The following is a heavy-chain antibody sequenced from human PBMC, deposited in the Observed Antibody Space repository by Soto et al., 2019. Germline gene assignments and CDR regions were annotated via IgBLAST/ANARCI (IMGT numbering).Heavy chain of an antibody. CDR3: AKTYSSGRGAFDV. Sequence: GGALRLSCAASGFTFSSYSMNWVRQAPGKGLEWVSYISSGSSTIYYADSVKGRFTISRDNAQNSLYLQMNSLRAEDTAVYYCAKTYSSGRGAFDVWGQGTMVTVSS. D-gene: IGHD6-19*01. J-gene: IGHJ3*01. CDR2: ISSGSSTI. CDR1: GFTFSSYS. V-gene: IGHV3-48*01.